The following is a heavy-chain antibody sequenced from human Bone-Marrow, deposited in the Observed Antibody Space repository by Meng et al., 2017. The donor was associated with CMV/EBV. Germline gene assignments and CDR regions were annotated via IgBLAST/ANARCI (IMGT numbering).Heavy chain of an antibody. V-gene: IGHV4-39*07. CDR3: ARLTLENPDFWSGYYPTGGEGNDY. D-gene: IGHD3-3*01. CDR2: IYYSGST. CDR1: GGSISSSSYY. J-gene: IGHJ4*02. Sequence: SETLSLTCTVSGGSISSSSYYWGWIRQPPGKGLEWIGSIYYSGSTYYNPSLKSRVTISVDTSKNQFSLKLSSVTAADTAVYYCARLTLENPDFWSGYYPTGGEGNDYWGQGTLVTVSS.